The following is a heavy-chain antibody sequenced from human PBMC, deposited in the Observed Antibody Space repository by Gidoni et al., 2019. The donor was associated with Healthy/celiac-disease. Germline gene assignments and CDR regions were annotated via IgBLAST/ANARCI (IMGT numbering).Heavy chain of an antibody. CDR2: ISYDGSNK. Sequence: QVQLVESGGGVVQPGSSLRLSCAASGFTFSSYGIHWVRQAPGKGLEWVAVISYDGSNKYYADAVKGRFTISRDNSKNTLYLQMNSLRAEETAVYYCANIWFGELFSPYYYYGMDVWGQGTTVTVSS. V-gene: IGHV3-30*18. D-gene: IGHD3-10*01. CDR3: ANIWFGELFSPYYYYGMDV. J-gene: IGHJ6*02. CDR1: GFTFSSYG.